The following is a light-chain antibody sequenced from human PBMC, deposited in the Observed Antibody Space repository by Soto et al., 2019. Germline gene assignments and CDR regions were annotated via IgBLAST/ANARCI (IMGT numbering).Light chain of an antibody. J-gene: IGLJ2*01. CDR2: DDS. CDR3: QVWDSNGDHPI. V-gene: IGLV3-21*02. CDR1: NIGIKN. Sequence: SYELTQSPSVSVAPGQTARITCGGNNIGIKNVHWYQQKPGQAPVLVVYDDSGRPSGIPERFSGSNSDNTATLTISRVEAGDEADYYCQVWDSNGDHPIFGGRTKLTVL.